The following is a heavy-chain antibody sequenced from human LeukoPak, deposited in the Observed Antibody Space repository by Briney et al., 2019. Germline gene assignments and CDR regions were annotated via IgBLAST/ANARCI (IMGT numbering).Heavy chain of an antibody. J-gene: IGHJ4*02. CDR3: ARDSLVLEWLSDY. CDR2: ISYDGSNK. V-gene: IGHV3-30-3*01. D-gene: IGHD3-3*01. CDR1: GFTFSSYA. Sequence: GGSLRLSCAASGFTFSSYAMHWVRQAPGKGLEWVAVISYDGSNKYYADSVKGRFTISRDNSKNTLYLQMNSLRAEDTAVYYCARDSLVLEWLSDYWGQGTLVTVSS.